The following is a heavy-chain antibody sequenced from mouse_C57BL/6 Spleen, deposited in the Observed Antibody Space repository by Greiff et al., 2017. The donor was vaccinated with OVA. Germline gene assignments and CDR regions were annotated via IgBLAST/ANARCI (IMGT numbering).Heavy chain of an antibody. CDR2: IDPSDSYT. Sequence: VQLQQSGPELVKPGASVKLSCKASGYTFTSYWMHWVKQRPGQGLEWIGEIDPSDSYTNYNQKFKGKSTLTVDKSSSTAYMQLSSLTSEDSAVYYCARKGLQYYFDYWGQGTTLTVSS. D-gene: IGHD2-13*01. CDR1: GYTFTSYW. J-gene: IGHJ2*01. CDR3: ARKGLQYYFDY. V-gene: IGHV1-69*01.